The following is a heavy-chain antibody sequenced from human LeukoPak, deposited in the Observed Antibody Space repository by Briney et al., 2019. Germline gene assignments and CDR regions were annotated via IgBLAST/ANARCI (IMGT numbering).Heavy chain of an antibody. CDR2: IYTSGST. CDR3: ARRSSMVRGVIRPAN. D-gene: IGHD3-10*01. V-gene: IGHV4-4*07. J-gene: IGHJ4*02. CDR1: GGSISSYY. Sequence: PSETLSLTCTVSGGSISSYYWSWIRQPAGKGLEWIGRIYTSGSTNYNPSLKSRVTMSVDTSKNQFSLKLSSVTAADTAVYYCARRSSMVRGVIRPANWGQGTLVTVSS.